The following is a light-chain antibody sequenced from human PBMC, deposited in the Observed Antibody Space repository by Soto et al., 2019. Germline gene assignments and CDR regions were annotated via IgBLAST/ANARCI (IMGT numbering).Light chain of an antibody. CDR3: QQSYNTPLT. J-gene: IGKJ1*01. CDR1: QTIGTY. CDR2: DAS. Sequence: IEVTQSPSSLAASLGDRVTITCRSSQTIGTYVNWYRQKSGAAPELLIYDASTLQSGVPSRFRGGASGTDFTLTISSLQLDDFATYYCQQSYNTPLTFGQGTKVEIK. V-gene: IGKV1-39*01.